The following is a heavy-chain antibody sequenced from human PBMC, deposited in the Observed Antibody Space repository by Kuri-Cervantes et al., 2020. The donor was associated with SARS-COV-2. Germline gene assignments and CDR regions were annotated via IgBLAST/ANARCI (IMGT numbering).Heavy chain of an antibody. V-gene: IGHV3-33*01. Sequence: GESLKISCAASGFTFSRYGMHWVRQAPGKGLEWVAVIWYDGSNKYYADSVKGRSTISRDNSKNTLYLQMNSLRAEDTAVYYCARDGIRPRGKYCSGGSCSYYGMDVWGQGTTVTVSS. J-gene: IGHJ6*02. D-gene: IGHD2-15*01. CDR3: ARDGIRPRGKYCSGGSCSYYGMDV. CDR2: IWYDGSNK. CDR1: GFTFSRYG.